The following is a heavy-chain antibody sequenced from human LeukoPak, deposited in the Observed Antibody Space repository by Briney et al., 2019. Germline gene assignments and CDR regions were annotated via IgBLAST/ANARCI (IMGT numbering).Heavy chain of an antibody. Sequence: GGALILACWSSGFTFTNYVGMWVRQAPGKVLGWVSYINSDGKSTTYADAEKRRVTSSRDNAKNPGDLQMKIRRTDDTTVYYXARXXSXYXXWG. CDR1: GFTFTNYV. CDR3: ARXXSXYXX. CDR2: INSDGKST. D-gene: IGHD3-22*01. J-gene: IGHJ4*01. V-gene: IGHV3-74*01.